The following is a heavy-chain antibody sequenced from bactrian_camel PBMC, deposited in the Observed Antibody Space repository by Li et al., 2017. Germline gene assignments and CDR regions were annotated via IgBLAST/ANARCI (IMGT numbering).Heavy chain of an antibody. D-gene: IGHD4*01. CDR3: VADVIPSQIHSWRLGENGY. CDR2: ISSGGRTT. Sequence: VQLVESGGGSVQAGGSLKLSCAGSGFSFTSCDMGWYRQAPGKERELVSSISSGGRTTTYLNSVKGRFTISRDDAKNTVYLQMNSLKTEDTAVYVRVADVIPSQIHSWRLGENGYWGQGTQ. V-gene: IGHV3S40*01. J-gene: IGHJ6*01. CDR1: GFSFTSCD.